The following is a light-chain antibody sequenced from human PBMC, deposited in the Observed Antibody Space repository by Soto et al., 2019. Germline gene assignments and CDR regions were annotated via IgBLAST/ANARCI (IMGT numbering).Light chain of an antibody. CDR3: QQYDSYWT. CDR2: DAS. J-gene: IGKJ1*01. Sequence: DIQMTQSPSTLPASVGDRVTITCRASQSISSWLAWYQQKPGKAPKVLIYDASSLESGVPSRFSGSGSGTEFTLTISSPQPDDFATYYCQQYDSYWTFGQGTKVDIK. CDR1: QSISSW. V-gene: IGKV1-5*01.